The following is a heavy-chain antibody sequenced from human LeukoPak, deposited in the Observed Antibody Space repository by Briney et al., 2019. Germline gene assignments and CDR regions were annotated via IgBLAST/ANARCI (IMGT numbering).Heavy chain of an antibody. D-gene: IGHD3-9*01. CDR3: ARDLGPYYDILTGLDY. CDR2: INPSGGST. J-gene: IGHJ4*02. Sequence: ASVKVSCKASGYTFTSYYMHWVRQAPGQGLEWMGIINPSGGSTSYAQKFQGRVTMTRDTSTSTVYMELSSLRSEDTAVYYCARDLGPYYDILTGLDYWGQRTLVTVSS. V-gene: IGHV1-46*01. CDR1: GYTFTSYY.